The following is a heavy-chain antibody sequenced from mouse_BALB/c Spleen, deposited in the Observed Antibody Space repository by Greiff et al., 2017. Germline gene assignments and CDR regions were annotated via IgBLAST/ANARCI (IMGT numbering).Heavy chain of an antibody. D-gene: IGHD2-2*01. CDR2: IDPENGDT. CDR3: NAWGGYDGFAY. V-gene: IGHV14-4*02. Sequence: VQLKESGAELVRSGASVKLSCTASGFNIKDYYMHWVKQRPEQGLEWIGWIDPENGDTEYAPKFQGKATMTADTSSNTAYLQLSSLTSEDTAVYYCNAWGGYDGFAYWGQGTLVTVSA. J-gene: IGHJ3*01. CDR1: GFNIKDYY.